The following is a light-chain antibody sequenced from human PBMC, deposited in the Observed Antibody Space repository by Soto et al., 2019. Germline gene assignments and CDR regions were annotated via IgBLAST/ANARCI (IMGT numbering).Light chain of an antibody. CDR2: HVS. Sequence: AIQMTQSPSSLSASVGDTVTITCRASQGVGNDLGWYQQKPGKATKLLIYHVSTLHSGVSSRFSGSGSGTYFTLTISSLQPEDFATYYCLQDNSNPLTFGGGTKVAIK. J-gene: IGKJ4*01. V-gene: IGKV1-6*01. CDR3: LQDNSNPLT. CDR1: QGVGND.